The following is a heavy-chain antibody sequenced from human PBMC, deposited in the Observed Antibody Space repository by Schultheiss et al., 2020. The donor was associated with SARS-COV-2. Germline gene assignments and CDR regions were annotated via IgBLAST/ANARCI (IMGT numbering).Heavy chain of an antibody. V-gene: IGHV1-69*13. CDR1: GGTFSSYA. Sequence: SVKVSCKASGGTFSSYAISWVRQAPGQGLEWMGGIIPIFGTANYAQKFQGRVTITADESTSTAYMELSSLRSEDTAVYYCARVGTTGTTSPLYYYYYYMDVWGKGTTVTGSS. D-gene: IGHD1-1*01. CDR3: ARVGTTGTTSPLYYYYYYMDV. CDR2: IIPIFGTA. J-gene: IGHJ6*03.